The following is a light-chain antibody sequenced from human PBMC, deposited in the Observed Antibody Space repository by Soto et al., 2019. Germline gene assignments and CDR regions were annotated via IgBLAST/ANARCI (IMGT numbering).Light chain of an antibody. J-gene: IGKJ3*01. CDR2: GTF. CDR3: QHLNNYPPFT. CDR1: QDMKTY. Sequence: IQLTQSPSSLSASVGDRVSITCRASQDMKTYLAWYQQKEGKAPKLLISGTFTLQSGVPSRFNGSGSGTDFTLTISRLQPEDFATYYCQHLNNYPPFTCGPGTKVDLE. V-gene: IGKV1-9*01.